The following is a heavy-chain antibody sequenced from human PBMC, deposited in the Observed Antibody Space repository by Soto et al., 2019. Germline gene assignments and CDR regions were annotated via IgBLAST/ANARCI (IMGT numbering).Heavy chain of an antibody. J-gene: IGHJ4*02. CDR1: GFTFDDYA. V-gene: IGHV3-9*01. D-gene: IGHD6-19*01. CDR3: AKAIVTISSGFPLTPQFDY. Sequence: PXGSLRLSFAASGFTFDDYAMHWVLQAPGKGLEWVSGISWNSGSIGYADSVKGRFTISRDNAKNSLYLQMNSLRAEDTALYYCAKAIVTISSGFPLTPQFDYWGQGTLVTVSS. CDR2: ISWNSGSI.